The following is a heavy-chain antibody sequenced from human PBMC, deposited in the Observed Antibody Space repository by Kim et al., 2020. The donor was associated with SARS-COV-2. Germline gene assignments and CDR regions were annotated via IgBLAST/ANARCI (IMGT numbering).Heavy chain of an antibody. Sequence: GGSLRLSCAASGFTFSSYGMHWVRQAPGKGLEWVAVIWYDGSNKYYADSVKGRFTISRDNSKNTLYLQMNSLRAEDTAVYYCAKPNEDSSGEGFDYWGQGTLVTVSS. CDR3: AKPNEDSSGEGFDY. J-gene: IGHJ4*02. CDR2: IWYDGSNK. CDR1: GFTFSSYG. D-gene: IGHD3-22*01. V-gene: IGHV3-33*06.